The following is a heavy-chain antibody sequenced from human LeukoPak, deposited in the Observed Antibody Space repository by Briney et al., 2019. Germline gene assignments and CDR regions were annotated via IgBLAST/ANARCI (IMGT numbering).Heavy chain of an antibody. CDR2: IYSRGST. CDR3: ARDRAPGRKLVSIEDDAFDI. J-gene: IGHJ3*02. CDR1: GASISSGRYY. Sequence: PSETLSLTCNVSGASISSGRYYWSWIRQPTGKGLEWIGRIYSRGSTNYNPSLKSRVTMSVDTSKNQFSLKLSSVTAADTAVYYCARDRAPGRKLVSIEDDAFDIWGQGTMVTVSS. V-gene: IGHV4-61*02. D-gene: IGHD6-13*01.